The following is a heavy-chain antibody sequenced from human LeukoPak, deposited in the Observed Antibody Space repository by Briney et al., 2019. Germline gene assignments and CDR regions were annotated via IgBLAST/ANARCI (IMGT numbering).Heavy chain of an antibody. CDR3: ARVTMVRGVISHFDY. CDR1: GGSISSSSYY. J-gene: IGHJ4*02. D-gene: IGHD3-10*01. Sequence: SETLSLTCTVSGGSISSSSYYWGWIRQPPGKGLEWIGSIYYSGSTYYNPSLKSRVTISVDTSKNQFSLKLSSVTAADTAVYYCARVTMVRGVISHFDYWGQGTLVTVSS. CDR2: IYYSGST. V-gene: IGHV4-39*07.